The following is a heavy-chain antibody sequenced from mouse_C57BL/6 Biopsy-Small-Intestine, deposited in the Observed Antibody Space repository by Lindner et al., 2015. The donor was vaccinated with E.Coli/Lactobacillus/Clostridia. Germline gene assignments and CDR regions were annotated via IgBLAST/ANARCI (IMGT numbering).Heavy chain of an antibody. J-gene: IGHJ2*01. CDR2: IKPKSGDT. D-gene: IGHD1-1*01. Sequence: SVKVSCKTSGYRFTDYYMHWARQAPGQGLQWMGWIKPKSGDTNYAQRFQGRVTMTWDTSISTAYMEMISLRSDDTAVYYCARDPGSFNILTGYYSDYFDHWGQGTLVTVSS. CDR1: GYRFTDYY. V-gene: IGHV1-84*02. CDR3: ARDPGSFNILTGYYSDYFDH.